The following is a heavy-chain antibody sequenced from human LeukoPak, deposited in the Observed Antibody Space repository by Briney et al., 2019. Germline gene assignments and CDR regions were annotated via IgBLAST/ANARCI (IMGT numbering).Heavy chain of an antibody. CDR1: GGTFSSYA. J-gene: IGHJ6*03. V-gene: IGHV1-69*13. Sequence: ASVKVSCKASGGTFSSYAISWVRQAPGQGLEWMGGIIPIFGTANYAQKFQGRVTITADESTSTAYMELSSLRSEDTAVYYCVRDSYSSSPSGYYYMDVWGKGTTVTVSS. CDR2: IIPIFGTA. CDR3: VRDSYSSSPSGYYYMDV. D-gene: IGHD6-6*01.